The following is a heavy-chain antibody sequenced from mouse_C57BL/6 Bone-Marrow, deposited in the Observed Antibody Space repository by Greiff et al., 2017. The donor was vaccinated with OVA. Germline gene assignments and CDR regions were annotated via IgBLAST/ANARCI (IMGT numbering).Heavy chain of an antibody. D-gene: IGHD3-2*02. CDR1: GYTFTSYW. V-gene: IGHV1-52*01. J-gene: IGHJ2*01. CDR3: ARAPPTAQATDY. CDR2: IDPSDSET. Sequence: QVQLQQSGAELVRPGSSVKLSCKASGYTFTSYWMHWVKQRPIQGLEWIGNIDPSDSETHYNQKFKDKATLTVDKSSSTAYMQLSSLTSEDSAVYYCARAPPTAQATDYWGQGTTLTVSS.